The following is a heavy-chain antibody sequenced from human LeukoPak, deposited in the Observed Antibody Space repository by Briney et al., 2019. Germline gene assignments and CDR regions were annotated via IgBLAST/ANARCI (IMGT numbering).Heavy chain of an antibody. CDR3: ASSPHYDAFDI. Sequence: PSETLSLTCTVSGYSISSGYYWGWIRQPPGKGLEWIGSIYHSGSTYYNPSLKSRVTISVDRSKNQFSLKLSSVTAADTAVYYCASSPHYDAFDIWGQGTMVTVSS. CDR2: IYHSGST. J-gene: IGHJ3*02. CDR1: GYSISSGYY. V-gene: IGHV4-38-2*02.